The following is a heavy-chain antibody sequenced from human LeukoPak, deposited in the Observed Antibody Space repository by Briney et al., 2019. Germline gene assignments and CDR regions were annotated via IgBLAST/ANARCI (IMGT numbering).Heavy chain of an antibody. CDR1: GGSFSGYY. CDR3: AGVGLGIAAAGPDYYYFYYLDV. CDR2: INHSGST. Sequence: SETLSLTCAVYGGSFSGYYWSWIRQPPGKGLEWIGEINHSGSTNYNPSLKSRVTISVDTSKNQFSLKLSSVTAADTAVYYCAGVGLGIAAAGPDYYYFYYLDVWGKGTPVTISS. J-gene: IGHJ6*03. V-gene: IGHV4-34*01. D-gene: IGHD6-13*01.